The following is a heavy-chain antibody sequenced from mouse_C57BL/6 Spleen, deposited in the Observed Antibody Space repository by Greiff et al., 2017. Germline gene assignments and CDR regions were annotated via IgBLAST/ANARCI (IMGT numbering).Heavy chain of an antibody. CDR1: GYSITSGYD. V-gene: IGHV3-1*01. J-gene: IGHJ4*01. Sequence: EVQLVESGPGMVKPSQSLSLTCTVTGYSITSGYDWHWIRHFPGNKLEWMGYISYSGNTNYNPSLKSRISITHDTSKNHFFLKLNSVTTEDTATYYCARDSTLYAMDYWGQGTSVTVSS. CDR2: ISYSGNT. CDR3: ARDSTLYAMDY.